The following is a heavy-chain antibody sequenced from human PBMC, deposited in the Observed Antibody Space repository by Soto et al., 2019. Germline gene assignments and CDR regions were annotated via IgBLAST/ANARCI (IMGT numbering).Heavy chain of an antibody. CDR2: INAGNGNT. CDR3: ARDTSSSWRFDY. D-gene: IGHD6-13*01. CDR1: GYTFTSYG. V-gene: IGHV1-3*01. Sequence: ASVKVSCKASGYTFTSYGISWVRQAPGQRLEWMGWINAGNGNTKYSQKFQGRVTITRDTSASTAYMELSSLRSEDTAVYYCARDTSSSWRFDYWGQGTLVTVSS. J-gene: IGHJ4*02.